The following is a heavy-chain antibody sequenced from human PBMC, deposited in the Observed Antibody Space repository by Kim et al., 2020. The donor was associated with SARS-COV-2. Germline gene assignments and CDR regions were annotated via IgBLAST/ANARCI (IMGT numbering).Heavy chain of an antibody. Sequence: GGSLRLSCAASGFTFSSYSMNWVRQAPGKGLEWVSSISSSSSYIYYADSVKGRFTISRDNAKNSPYLQMNSLRAEYTAVYYCARDNGVDTAMDDYYYGMDVWGQGTTVTVSS. V-gene: IGHV3-21*01. D-gene: IGHD5-18*01. J-gene: IGHJ6*02. CDR1: GFTFSSYS. CDR2: ISSSSSYI. CDR3: ARDNGVDTAMDDYYYGMDV.